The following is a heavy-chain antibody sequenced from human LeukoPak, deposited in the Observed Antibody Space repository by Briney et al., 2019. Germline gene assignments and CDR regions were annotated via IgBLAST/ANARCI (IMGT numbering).Heavy chain of an antibody. CDR1: GFTFSSYW. V-gene: IGHV3-74*01. D-gene: IGHD6-19*01. Sequence: HPGGSLRLSCAASGFTFSSYWMHWDRQAPGKGLVWVSRINSDGSSTSYADSVKGRFTISRDNAKNTLYLQMNSLRAEDTAVYYCARDVSGWYYFDYWGQGTLVTVSS. CDR2: INSDGSST. J-gene: IGHJ4*02. CDR3: ARDVSGWYYFDY.